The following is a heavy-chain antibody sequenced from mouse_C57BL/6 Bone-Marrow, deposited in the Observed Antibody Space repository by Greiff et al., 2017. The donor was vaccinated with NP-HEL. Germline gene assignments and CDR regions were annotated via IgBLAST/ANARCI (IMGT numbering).Heavy chain of an antibody. CDR2: ISNGCGST. J-gene: IGHJ1*03. CDR1: GFTFSDYY. V-gene: IGHV5-12*01. D-gene: IGHD2-12*01. CDR3: ARKKEGLRRYLYFDV. Sequence: EVMLVESGGGLVQPGGSLKLSCAASGFTFSDYYMYWVRPTPEKRLEWVAYISNGCGSTYYTDTVKGRFTISRDNAKNTLYLQMRRLKSEDTAMYYCARKKEGLRRYLYFDVWGTGSTVTVSS.